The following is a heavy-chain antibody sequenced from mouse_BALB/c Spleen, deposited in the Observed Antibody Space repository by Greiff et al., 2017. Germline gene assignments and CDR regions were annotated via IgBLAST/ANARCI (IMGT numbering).Heavy chain of an antibody. V-gene: IGHV5-6-5*01. D-gene: IGHD1-1*01. CDR2: ISSGGST. Sequence: EVQGVESGGGLVKPGGSLKLSCAASGFTFSSYAMSWVRQTPEKRLEWVASISSGGSTYYPDSVKGRFTISRDNARNILYLQMSSLRSEDTAMYYCAREGDYYGSSDWGQGTTLTVSS. J-gene: IGHJ2*01. CDR1: GFTFSSYA. CDR3: AREGDYYGSSD.